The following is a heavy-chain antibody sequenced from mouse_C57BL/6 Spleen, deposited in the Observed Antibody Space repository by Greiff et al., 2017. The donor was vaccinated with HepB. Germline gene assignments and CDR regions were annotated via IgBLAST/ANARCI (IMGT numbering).Heavy chain of an antibody. D-gene: IGHD1-1*01. Sequence: EVQLQQSGPELVKPGASVKISCKASGYTFTDYYMNWVKQSHGKSLEWIGDINPNNGGTSYNQKFKGKATLTVDKSSSTAYMELRSLTSEDSAVYYCARRPITTVVALDYWGQGTTLTVSS. V-gene: IGHV1-26*01. CDR3: ARRPITTVVALDY. J-gene: IGHJ2*01. CDR1: GYTFTDYY. CDR2: INPNNGGT.